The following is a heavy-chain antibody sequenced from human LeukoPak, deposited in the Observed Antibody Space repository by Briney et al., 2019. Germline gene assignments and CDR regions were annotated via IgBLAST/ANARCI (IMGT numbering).Heavy chain of an antibody. CDR1: GYTFTGHY. CDR2: FNPNSGGT. V-gene: IGHV1-2*02. Sequence: ASVKVSCKASGYTFTGHYIHWVRQAPGQGLEWMGWFNPNSGGTNYAQRFQGRVTMTRDTSISIAYMEVSSLRSDDTAIYYCANSDWSNHAFDIWGQGTMVTVSP. D-gene: IGHD6-19*01. J-gene: IGHJ3*02. CDR3: ANSDWSNHAFDI.